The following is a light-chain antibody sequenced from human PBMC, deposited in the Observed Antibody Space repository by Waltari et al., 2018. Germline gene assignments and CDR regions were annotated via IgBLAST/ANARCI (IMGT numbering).Light chain of an antibody. J-gene: IGLJ2*01. CDR2: EDG. V-gene: IGLV3-21*03. CDR3: QVWHTRSDHVV. CDR1: NIGRYS. Sequence: YVLTQPPSASVAPGKTARTTCGGTNIGRYSVPWHRQKPVQAPVLVVYEDGDRPSGMSERSSGSNSDNTATLTISRVEVGDEADYYCQVWHTRSDHVVFGGGTRLTVL.